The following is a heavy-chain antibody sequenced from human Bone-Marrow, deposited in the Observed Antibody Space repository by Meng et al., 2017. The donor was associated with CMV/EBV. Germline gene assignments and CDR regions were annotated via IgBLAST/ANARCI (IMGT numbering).Heavy chain of an antibody. Sequence: ASVKVSCKASGYSFTGYYMHWVRQAPGQGLEWMGWINPNSGGTNYAQKFQGRVTMTRDTSISTAYMELSRLRSDDTAVYYCAREAWYRVVVPAAYGMGVWGQGTTVTVSS. CDR2: INPNSGGT. V-gene: IGHV1-2*02. CDR3: AREAWYRVVVPAAYGMGV. CDR1: GYSFTGYY. D-gene: IGHD2-2*01. J-gene: IGHJ6*02.